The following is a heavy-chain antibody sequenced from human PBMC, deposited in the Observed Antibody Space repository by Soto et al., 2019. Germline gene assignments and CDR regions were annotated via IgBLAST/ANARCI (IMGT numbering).Heavy chain of an antibody. J-gene: IGHJ4*02. CDR1: GGSISTYY. D-gene: IGHD3-9*01. CDR3: ARANYDFLTGYYPDYFDY. Sequence: QVQLQESGPGLVKPSETLSLTCTVSGGSISTYYWSWIRQPPGKGLEWIGYIYYSGSTNYNPSLKSRVTISVDPSKNQFSLKLSSVTAADTAVYYCARANYDFLTGYYPDYFDYWGQGTLVTVSS. CDR2: IYYSGST. V-gene: IGHV4-59*01.